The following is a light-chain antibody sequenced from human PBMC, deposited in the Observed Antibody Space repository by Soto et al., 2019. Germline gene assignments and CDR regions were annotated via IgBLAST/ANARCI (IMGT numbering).Light chain of an antibody. CDR2: GSS. CDR3: QQRSNWPSIT. J-gene: IGKJ5*01. V-gene: IGKV3-11*01. CDR1: QSINGD. Sequence: TQSPASLSVSAGERATLFCRASQSINGDLAWYQQRPGQAPRLLIYGSSTRATGIPARFSGSGSGTDFTLTISSLEPEDFAVYYCQQRSNWPSITFGQGTRLEIK.